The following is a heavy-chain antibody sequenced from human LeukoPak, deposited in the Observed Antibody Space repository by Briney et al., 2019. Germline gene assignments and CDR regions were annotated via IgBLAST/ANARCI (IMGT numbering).Heavy chain of an antibody. Sequence: GRSLTLSCTASGFTFSIYGFHWVRQAPGKGLEWVATIPSDGSNTFYLDSVKGRFTISRDNSKNTLYLQMNSLRAEDTAVYYCAKDIGTTSLYNWFDPWGQGALVSVSS. J-gene: IGHJ5*02. V-gene: IGHV3-33*03. D-gene: IGHD2/OR15-2a*01. CDR1: GFTFSIYG. CDR3: AKDIGTTSLYNWFDP. CDR2: IPSDGSNT.